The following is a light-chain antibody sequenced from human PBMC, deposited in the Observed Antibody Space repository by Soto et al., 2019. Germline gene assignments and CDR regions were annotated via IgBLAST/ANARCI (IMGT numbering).Light chain of an antibody. CDR1: QTVRNNY. CDR3: QQFSSYPLT. J-gene: IGKJ4*01. Sequence: EFVLTQSPGTLSLSPGERATLSCRASQTVRNNYLAWYQQKPGQAPRLLIYDASSRATGIPDRFSGGGSGTKFTRTISRLEPEDFAVYYCQQFSSYPLTFGGGNKVDIK. V-gene: IGKV3-20*01. CDR2: DAS.